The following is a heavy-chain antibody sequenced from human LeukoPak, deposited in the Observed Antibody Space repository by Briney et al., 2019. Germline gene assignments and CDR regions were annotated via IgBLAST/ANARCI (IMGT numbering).Heavy chain of an antibody. CDR1: GGSLSSYY. D-gene: IGHD2-15*01. V-gene: IGHV4-59*01. J-gene: IGHJ3*02. CDR3: ARDGGYCSGGSCYSDAFDI. CDR2: IYYIGST. Sequence: SETLSLTCTVSGGSLSSYYWSWIRQPPGKGLEWIGYIYYIGSTNYNPSLTSRVTISVDTSKNQFSLKLSSVTAADTAVYYWARDGGYCSGGSCYSDAFDIWGQGTMVTVSS.